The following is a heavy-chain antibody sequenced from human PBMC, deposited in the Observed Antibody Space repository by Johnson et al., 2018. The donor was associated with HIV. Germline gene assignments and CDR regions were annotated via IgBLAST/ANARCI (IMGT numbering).Heavy chain of an antibody. D-gene: IGHD2/OR15-2a*01. J-gene: IGHJ3*02. CDR1: GFTFSSYA. CDR2: IKQDGSEK. CDR3: ARDKYYLTAISGSAFDI. V-gene: IGHV3-7*01. Sequence: VQLVESGGGLVKPGGSLRLSCAASGFTFSSYAMSWVRQAPGKGLEWVANIKQDGSEKYYVDSVKGRFTISRDISKDTLYLQMNSLRAEDTDVYYCARDKYYLTAISGSAFDIWGQGTMVTVSS.